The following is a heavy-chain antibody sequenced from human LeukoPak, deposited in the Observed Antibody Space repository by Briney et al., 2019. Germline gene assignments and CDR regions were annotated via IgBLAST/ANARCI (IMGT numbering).Heavy chain of an antibody. CDR2: IYPGDSDT. V-gene: IGHV5-51*01. J-gene: IGHJ4*02. Sequence: GESLKISXXASGYRFNXXXXXXXRQMPGKGXXXMGIIYPGDSDTRYXXSFQGQVTISVDRSISTAYLQWSSLKASDTAMFYCARQAYTYAPFDYWGQGTLVTVSS. D-gene: IGHD5-18*01. CDR3: ARQAYTYAPFDY. CDR1: GYRFNXXX.